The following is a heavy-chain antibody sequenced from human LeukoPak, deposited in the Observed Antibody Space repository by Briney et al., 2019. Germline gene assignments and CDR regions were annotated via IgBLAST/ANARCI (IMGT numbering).Heavy chain of an antibody. CDR1: GYTFTSYD. CDR2: MNPNSGNT. V-gene: IGHV1-8*01. D-gene: IGHD3-9*01. J-gene: IGHJ6*03. Sequence: ASVKVSCKASGYTFTSYDINWVRQATGQGLEWMGWMNPNSGNTGYAQKFQGRVTMTRNTSISTAYMELSSLRSEDTAVYYCARGSLQLVIITYYYYYYYYMDVWGKGTTVTISS. CDR3: ARGSLQLVIITYYYYYYYYMDV.